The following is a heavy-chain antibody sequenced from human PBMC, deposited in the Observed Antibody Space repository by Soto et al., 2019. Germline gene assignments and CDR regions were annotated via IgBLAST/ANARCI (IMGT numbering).Heavy chain of an antibody. J-gene: IGHJ5*02. CDR1: GGSISSSNW. V-gene: IGHV4-4*02. D-gene: IGHD2-8*01. CDR3: ANVMAREAIKWT. Sequence: SETLSLTCAVSGGSISSSNWWSWVRQPPGKGLEWIGEIYHSGSTNYIPSLKSRVTISVDRSKNQFSLKLSSVTAADTAVYYCANVMAREAIKWTWGQGTLVTVSS. CDR2: IYHSGST.